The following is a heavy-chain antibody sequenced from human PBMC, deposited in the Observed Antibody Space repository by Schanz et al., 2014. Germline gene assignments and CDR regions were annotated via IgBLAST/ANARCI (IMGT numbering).Heavy chain of an antibody. V-gene: IGHV3-11*05. CDR2: ISNSGTYT. D-gene: IGHD6-19*01. Sequence: QVQLVESGGGLVKPGGSLRLSCVASGFTFSDYYMTWMRQAPGKGLEWISYISNSGTYTKYADSVKGRFVISRDNARSSLYLQMSSLRDGDTAVYYCASVIMVAGNHRDGRDVWGQGTTVIVS. CDR3: ASVIMVAGNHRDGRDV. J-gene: IGHJ6*02. CDR1: GFTFSDYY.